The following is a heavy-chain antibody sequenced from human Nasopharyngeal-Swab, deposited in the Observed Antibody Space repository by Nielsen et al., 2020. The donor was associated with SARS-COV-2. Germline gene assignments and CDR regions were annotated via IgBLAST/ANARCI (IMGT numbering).Heavy chain of an antibody. CDR2: IFSNDEK. Sequence: SGPTLVKPTETLTLTCTVSGFSLSNARMGVSWIRQPPGKALEWLAHIFSNDEKSYSTSLKSRLTISKDTSKSQVVLTMTNMDPVDTATYYCARIPVGYSSGWIFAVDIWGQGTMVTVSS. CDR3: ARIPVGYSSGWIFAVDI. CDR1: GFSLSNARMG. V-gene: IGHV2-26*01. J-gene: IGHJ3*02. D-gene: IGHD6-19*01.